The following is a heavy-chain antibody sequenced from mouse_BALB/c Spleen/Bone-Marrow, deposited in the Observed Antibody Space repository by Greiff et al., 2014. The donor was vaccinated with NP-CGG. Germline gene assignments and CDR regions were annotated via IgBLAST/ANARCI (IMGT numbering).Heavy chain of an antibody. J-gene: IGHJ3*01. CDR2: ISYSGST. D-gene: IGHD1-1*01. V-gene: IGHV3-2*02. CDR3: ARENYVSSPWFAY. Sequence: ESGPGLVKPSQSLSLTCTVTGYSITSDYAWNWIRQFPGNKLEWMGYISYSGSTGYNPPLKSRISITRDTSKNQFFLQLNSVTTEDTATYYCARENYVSSPWFAYWGQGTLVTVSA. CDR1: GYSITSDYA.